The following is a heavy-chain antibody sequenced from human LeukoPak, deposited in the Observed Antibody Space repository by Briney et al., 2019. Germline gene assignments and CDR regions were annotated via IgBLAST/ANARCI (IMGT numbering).Heavy chain of an antibody. J-gene: IGHJ3*02. D-gene: IGHD5-12*01. V-gene: IGHV3-7*01. Sequence: LSGGSLRLSCAASGFTFSSYWMSWVRQAPGKGLEWVANIKQDGSEKYYVDSVKGRFTISRDNAKNSLYLQMNSLRAEDTAVYYCGRVKEASAFDIWGQGTMVTVSS. CDR1: GFTFSSYW. CDR3: GRVKEASAFDI. CDR2: IKQDGSEK.